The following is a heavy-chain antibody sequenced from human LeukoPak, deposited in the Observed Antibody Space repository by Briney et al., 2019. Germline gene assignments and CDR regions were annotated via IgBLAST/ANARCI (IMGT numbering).Heavy chain of an antibody. CDR1: GFTFIDHY. CDR2: ITNTPNNYAS. D-gene: IGHD6-13*01. CDR3: ARDTATALDY. V-gene: IGHV3-72*01. Sequence: PGGSLRLSCAASGFTFIDHYMDWVRQAPGKGLEWVVRITNTPNNYASQYAASVRGRFTISRDESKSSLFLQMNSLKTEDTAIYYCARDTATALDYWGQGTLVTVSS. J-gene: IGHJ4*02.